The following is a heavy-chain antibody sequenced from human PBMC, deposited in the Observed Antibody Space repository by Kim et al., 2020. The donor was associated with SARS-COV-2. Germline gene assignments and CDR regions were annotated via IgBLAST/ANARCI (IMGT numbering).Heavy chain of an antibody. Sequence: NPPLMSRVPISVDTSKNQFSLKLSSVPAADTAVYYCAGTVRGANFDYWGRGALVTVSS. J-gene: IGHJ4*02. D-gene: IGHD3-10*01. V-gene: IGHV4-4*08. CDR3: AGTVRGANFDY.